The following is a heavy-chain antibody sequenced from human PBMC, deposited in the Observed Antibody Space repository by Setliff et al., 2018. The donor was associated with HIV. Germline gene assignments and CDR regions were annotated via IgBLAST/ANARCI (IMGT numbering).Heavy chain of an antibody. CDR1: KGTFTTYR. V-gene: IGHV1-69*04. J-gene: IGHJ4*02. CDR2: IIPILGVP. D-gene: IGHD3-22*01. Sequence: SVKVSCKASKGTFTTYRFTWVRQAPGQGLEWMGRIIPILGVPRYAQKFQGRVTITADKSTSTSCMHLSSLRAEDTAVYFCARGGDYDSSGYYVTWGQGSLVTVSS. CDR3: ARGGDYDSSGYYVT.